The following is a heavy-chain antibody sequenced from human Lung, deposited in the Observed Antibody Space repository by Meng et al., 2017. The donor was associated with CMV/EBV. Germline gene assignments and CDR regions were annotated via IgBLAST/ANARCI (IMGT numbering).Heavy chain of an antibody. CDR2: IYYSGTT. V-gene: IGHV4-39*02. CDR1: GGSISSTSDY. J-gene: IGHJ5*02. Sequence: SXTLSLXCSVSGGSISSTSDYWCWIRQPPGKGLEWIGSIYYSGTTYYNPSLKSRVTVSVDTSKNHLSLTPSAVTAADTAVYYCARRPPALTGNWFDPWGQGTXVTVSS. D-gene: IGHD1-14*01. CDR3: ARRPPALTGNWFDP.